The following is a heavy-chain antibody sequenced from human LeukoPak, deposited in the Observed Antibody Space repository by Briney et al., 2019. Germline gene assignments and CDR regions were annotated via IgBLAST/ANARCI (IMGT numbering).Heavy chain of an antibody. CDR1: GFTFSNYG. CDR2: ITGSGGST. D-gene: IGHD1-26*01. V-gene: IGHV3-23*01. J-gene: IGHJ4*02. Sequence: GGSLRLSCAASGFTFSNYGLSWVRQAPGKGLEWVSGITGSGGSTYYADSVKGRFTISRDSSKNTLYLQMNSLRAEDTAVYYCAKGEPIVDYWGQGTLVTVSS. CDR3: AKGEPIVDY.